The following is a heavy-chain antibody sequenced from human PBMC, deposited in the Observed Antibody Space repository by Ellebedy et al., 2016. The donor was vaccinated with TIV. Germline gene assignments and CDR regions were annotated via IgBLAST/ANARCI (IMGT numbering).Heavy chain of an antibody. CDR2: IRSDGSDK. J-gene: IGHJ4*02. CDR1: GFIFSSYD. Sequence: GESLKISCAASGFIFSSYDMHWVRQPPGKGLEWVALIRSDGSDKYYADSVKGRFTFSRDNSKNTLYLQMNSLRAEDTAIYYCAKSFNYGVDYWGQGTLVTVFS. CDR3: AKSFNYGVDY. D-gene: IGHD4-17*01. V-gene: IGHV3-30*02.